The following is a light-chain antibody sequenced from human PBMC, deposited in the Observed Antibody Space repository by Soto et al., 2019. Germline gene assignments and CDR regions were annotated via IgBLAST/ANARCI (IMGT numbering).Light chain of an antibody. CDR1: QSVSSSY. J-gene: IGKJ1*01. Sequence: EIVLTQSPGTLSLSPGERATLSCRASQSVSSSYLAWYQQKPGQAPRLVIYGASSRATGIPDRFSGSGSGTDFTLTISRLEPEDFAVYYCQQSAGSLSWTFGQGTKVELK. CDR3: QQSAGSLSWT. CDR2: GAS. V-gene: IGKV3-20*01.